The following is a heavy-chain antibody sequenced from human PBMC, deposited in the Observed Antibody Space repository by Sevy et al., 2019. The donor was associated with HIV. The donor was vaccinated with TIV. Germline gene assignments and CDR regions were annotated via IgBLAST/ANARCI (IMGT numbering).Heavy chain of an antibody. V-gene: IGHV3-11*04. D-gene: IGHD2-21*02. Sequence: GGSLRLSCAASGFTFSDYYMSWIRQAPGKGLEWVSYISSSGSTIYYADSVKGRFTISRDNAKNSLYLQMNSLGAEDTAVYYCARDYPHGGAYCGGDCYARMYNWFDPWGQGTLVTVSS. CDR1: GFTFSDYY. CDR3: ARDYPHGGAYCGGDCYARMYNWFDP. CDR2: ISSSGSTI. J-gene: IGHJ5*02.